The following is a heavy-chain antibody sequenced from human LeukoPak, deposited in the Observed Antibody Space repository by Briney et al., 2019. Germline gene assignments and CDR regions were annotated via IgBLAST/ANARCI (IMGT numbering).Heavy chain of an antibody. D-gene: IGHD1-7*01. CDR3: AKSLRELLGAYYYYAMDV. J-gene: IGHJ6*02. CDR1: GFTFSSYA. Sequence: PGGSLRLSCAASGFTFSSYAMGWVRQAPGKGLEWVSAISGSGGSTYYADSVKGRFTISRDNSKNTVYLQMNSLRAEDTAVYYCAKSLRELLGAYYYYAMDVWGQGTTVTVSS. V-gene: IGHV3-23*01. CDR2: ISGSGGST.